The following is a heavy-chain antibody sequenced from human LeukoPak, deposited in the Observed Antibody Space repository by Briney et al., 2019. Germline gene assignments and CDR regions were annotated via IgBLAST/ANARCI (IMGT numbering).Heavy chain of an antibody. V-gene: IGHV1-2*02. Sequence: GASVKVSCKASGYTFTGYYIHWVRQAPGQGLEWMGWINPNSGGTNYAQKFQGRVTVTRDTSISTAYMELSRLRSDDTAVYYCARHDISSWFYYYMDVWGKGTTVTVSS. CDR3: ARHDISSWFYYYMDV. CDR1: GYTFTGYY. J-gene: IGHJ6*03. D-gene: IGHD6-13*01. CDR2: INPNSGGT.